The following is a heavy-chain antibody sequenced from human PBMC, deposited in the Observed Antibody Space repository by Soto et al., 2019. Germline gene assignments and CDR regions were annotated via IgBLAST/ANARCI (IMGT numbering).Heavy chain of an antibody. Sequence: GGSLRLSCAASGFTFGRYAMTWVRQAPGKGLEWVSIISGSGGSTYYADSVKGRFTISRDNSKNTLSLQINSLRVEDTAVYYCAKGPWFGELDYSGPGTLVTVSS. J-gene: IGHJ4*02. CDR1: GFTFGRYA. D-gene: IGHD3-10*01. CDR2: ISGSGGST. CDR3: AKGPWFGELDY. V-gene: IGHV3-23*01.